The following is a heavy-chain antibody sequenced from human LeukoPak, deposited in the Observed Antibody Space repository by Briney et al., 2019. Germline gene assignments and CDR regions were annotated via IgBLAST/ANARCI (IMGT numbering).Heavy chain of an antibody. V-gene: IGHV3-23*01. CDR3: AKVDDSSGYYFQTSPPDY. Sequence: PGGSLRLSCAASGFTFSSYAMSWVRQAPGKGLEWVSAISGSGGSTYYADSVKGRFTISRDNSKNTLYLQMNSLRAEDTAVYYCAKVDDSSGYYFQTSPPDYWGQGILVTVSS. CDR1: GFTFSSYA. J-gene: IGHJ4*02. D-gene: IGHD3-22*01. CDR2: ISGSGGST.